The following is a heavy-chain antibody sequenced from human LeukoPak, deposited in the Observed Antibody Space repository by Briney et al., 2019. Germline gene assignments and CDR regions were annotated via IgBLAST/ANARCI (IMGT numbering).Heavy chain of an antibody. CDR3: ARDSPITMIVVAVDAFDI. V-gene: IGHV4-4*07. J-gene: IGHJ3*02. D-gene: IGHD3-22*01. CDR1: GGSISSYY. Sequence: PSETLSVTCTVSGGSISSYYWSWIRQPAGKGLEWIGRIYTSGSTNYNPSLKSRVTMSVDTSKNQFSLKLSSVTAADTAVYYCARDSPITMIVVAVDAFDIWGQGTMVTVSS. CDR2: IYTSGST.